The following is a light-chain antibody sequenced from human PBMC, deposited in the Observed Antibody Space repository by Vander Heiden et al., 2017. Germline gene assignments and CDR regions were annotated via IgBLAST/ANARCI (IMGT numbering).Light chain of an antibody. V-gene: IGKV1-5*03. CDR2: KAS. J-gene: IGKJ1*01. CDR1: QSIGSW. CDR3: QQYNTYLWT. Sequence: DLQITQSPSTLSASVGDRVTITCRASQSIGSWVAWYQQKPGKAPKLLIYKASNLESGVPSRFSGSGSGTEFTLTISSLQPDDPATYFCQQYNTYLWTFGQGTKVEFK.